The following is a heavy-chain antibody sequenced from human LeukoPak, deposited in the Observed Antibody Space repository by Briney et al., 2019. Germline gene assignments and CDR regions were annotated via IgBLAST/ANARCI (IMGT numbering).Heavy chain of an antibody. CDR2: NYYGGST. CDR1: GGSISSGGYY. V-gene: IGHV4-31*03. J-gene: IGHJ1*01. CDR3: ARVARYYDILTGYQGKYFQH. Sequence: TLSLTCTVSGGSISSGGYYWSWIRQHPGKGLEWIGYNYYGGSTYYNPSLKSRVSISVDTSKNQLSLKLSSVTAADTAVYYCARVARYYDILTGYQGKYFQHWGQGTLVTVSS. D-gene: IGHD3-9*01.